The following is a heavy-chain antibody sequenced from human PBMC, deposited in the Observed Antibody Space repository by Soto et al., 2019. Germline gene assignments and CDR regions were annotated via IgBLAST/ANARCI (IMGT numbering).Heavy chain of an antibody. V-gene: IGHV1-69*05. D-gene: IGHD5-18*01. J-gene: IGHJ3*02. CDR3: ARVVRWDTAMFRGFGEVSKSPDSAFDI. CDR2: IIPIFGTA. Sequence: QVQLVQSGAEVKKPGSSVKVSCKASGGTFSSYAISWVRQAPGQGLEWMGGIIPIFGTANYAQKFQGRVTITWDDPRRKANMERSSLRSEDTALYYCARVVRWDTAMFRGFGEVSKSPDSAFDIWGQGTMVTVSS. CDR1: GGTFSSYA.